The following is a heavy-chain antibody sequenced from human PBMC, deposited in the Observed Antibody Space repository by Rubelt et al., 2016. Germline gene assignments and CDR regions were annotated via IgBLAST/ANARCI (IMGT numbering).Heavy chain of an antibody. CDR1: GYTFTSYA. V-gene: IGHV1-3*01. J-gene: IGHJ5*02. CDR3: ARGLGLGYSSSWFNWFDP. D-gene: IGHD6-13*01. CDR2: INAGNGNT. Sequence: QVQLVQSGAEVKKPGASVKVSCKASGYTFTSYAMHWVRQAPGQRLEWMGWINAGNGNTKYSQKFQGRVTITRDTSASTAYMERSSLRAEDTAVYHCARGLGLGYSSSWFNWFDPWGQGTLVTVSS.